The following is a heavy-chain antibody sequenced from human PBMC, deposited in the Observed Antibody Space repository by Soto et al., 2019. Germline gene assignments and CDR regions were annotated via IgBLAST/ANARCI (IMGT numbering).Heavy chain of an antibody. CDR2: INHDGNVT. V-gene: IGHV3-74*01. CDR1: GFSFRSYW. Sequence: EVQLVESGGGLVQPGGSLTLSCEGSGFSFRSYWLHWVRQVPGKGLVWVSRINHDGNVTNYADSVKGRFTISRDNSKNTLFLRMNGLRAEDTAVYYCAREPGGFSGTWYDSWGQGTVVTVSS. CDR3: AREPGGFSGTWYDS. D-gene: IGHD3-16*01. J-gene: IGHJ5*01.